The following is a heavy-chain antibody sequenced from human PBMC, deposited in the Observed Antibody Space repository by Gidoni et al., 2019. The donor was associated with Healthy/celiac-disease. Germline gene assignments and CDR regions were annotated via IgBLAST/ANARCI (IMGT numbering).Heavy chain of an antibody. Sequence: EVQLVESGGGLVKPGGSLRRSCAASGFTFSNDWMSWVRQAPGKGLEWVGRIKSKTDGGTTDYAAPVKGRFTIARDDSKNTLYLQMNSLKTEDTAVYYCTTDPSHLSSPRPRVYWGQGTLVTVSS. CDR3: TTDPSHLSSPRPRVY. D-gene: IGHD6-6*01. V-gene: IGHV3-15*01. CDR2: IKSKTDGGTT. J-gene: IGHJ4*02. CDR1: GFTFSNDW.